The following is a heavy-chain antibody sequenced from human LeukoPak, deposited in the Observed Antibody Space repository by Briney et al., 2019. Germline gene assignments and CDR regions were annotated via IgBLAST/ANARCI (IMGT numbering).Heavy chain of an antibody. CDR2: IYYSGST. CDR3: ARVHTIFGVVTTRYFDL. CDR1: GGSISSSSYY. D-gene: IGHD3-3*01. J-gene: IGHJ2*01. V-gene: IGHV4-39*01. Sequence: SETLSLTCTVSGGSISSSSYYWGWIRQPPGKGLEWIGSIYYSGSTYYNPSLKSRVTISVDTSKNQFSLKLSSVTAADTAVYYCARVHTIFGVVTTRYFDLWGRGTLVTVSS.